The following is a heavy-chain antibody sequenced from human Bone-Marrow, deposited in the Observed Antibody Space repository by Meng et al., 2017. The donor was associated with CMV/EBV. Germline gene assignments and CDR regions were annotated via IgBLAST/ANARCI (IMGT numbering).Heavy chain of an antibody. CDR1: GGTFSSYA. V-gene: IGHV1-69*05. Sequence: SVKVSCKASGGTFSSYAISWVRQAPGQGLEWMGGIIPIFGTANYAQKFQGRVTITTDESTSTAYMELSSLRSEDTAVYYCARRITMVRGVIIPNYYGMDVWGQGTMVTVSS. J-gene: IGHJ6*02. CDR2: IIPIFGTA. CDR3: ARRITMVRGVIIPNYYGMDV. D-gene: IGHD3-10*01.